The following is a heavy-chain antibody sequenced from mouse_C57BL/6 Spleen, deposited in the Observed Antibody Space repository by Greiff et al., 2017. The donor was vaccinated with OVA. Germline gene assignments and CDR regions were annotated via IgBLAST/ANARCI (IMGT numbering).Heavy chain of an antibody. CDR2: IYPRSGNT. J-gene: IGHJ3*01. V-gene: IGHV1-81*01. Sequence: VKLQQSGAELARPGASVKLSCKASGYTFTSYGISWVKQRTGQGLEWIGEIYPRSGNTYYNEKFKGKATLTADKSSSTAYMELRSLTSEDSAVYFCAREGGTRFAYWGQGTLVTVSA. CDR1: GYTFTSYG. CDR3: AREGGTRFAY. D-gene: IGHD3-3*01.